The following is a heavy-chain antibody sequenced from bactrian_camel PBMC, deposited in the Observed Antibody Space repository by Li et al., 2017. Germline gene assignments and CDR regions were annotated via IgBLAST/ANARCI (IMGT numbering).Heavy chain of an antibody. V-gene: IGHV3S63*01. D-gene: IGHD3*01. J-gene: IGHJ6*01. CDR3: AAGTRIIVGDYCDGITA. CDR1: GYMSAYYC. CDR2: VIDSDGDE. Sequence: HVQLVESGGGSVQDGGNLTLSCTASGYMSAYYCLAWFRQGPEKEREGVAVIDSDGDEYYADSVKGRFTISQDNAKNIIYLQMSSLTPDDTAMYYCAAGTRIIVGDYCDGITAWGQGTQVTVS.